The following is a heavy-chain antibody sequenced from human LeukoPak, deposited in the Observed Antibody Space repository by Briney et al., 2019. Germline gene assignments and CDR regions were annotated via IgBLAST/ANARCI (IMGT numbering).Heavy chain of an antibody. CDR2: ISAGGAT. V-gene: IGHV4-61*02. CDR1: NGSINSGTFY. CDR3: ARDSPKRYAFDI. J-gene: IGHJ3*02. Sequence: PSETLSLTCTVSNGSINSGTFYWSWIRQSAGKGLEWIGRISAGGATNYNPSLETRFTMSVDTSKNQFSLKLSSVTAADTAMYYCARDSPKRYAFDIWGQGTMVTVSS.